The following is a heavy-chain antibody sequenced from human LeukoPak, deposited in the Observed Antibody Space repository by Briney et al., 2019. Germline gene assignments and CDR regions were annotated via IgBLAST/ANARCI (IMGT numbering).Heavy chain of an antibody. CDR3: ARGHPVVAATHWDY. J-gene: IGHJ4*02. Sequence: KPSETLSLTCAVYGGSFSGYYWSWIRQPPGKRLEWIGEINHSGSTNYNPSLKSRVTISVDTSKNQFSLKLSSVTAADTAVYYCARGHPVVAATHWDYWGQGTLVTVSS. V-gene: IGHV4-34*01. D-gene: IGHD2-15*01. CDR2: INHSGST. CDR1: GGSFSGYY.